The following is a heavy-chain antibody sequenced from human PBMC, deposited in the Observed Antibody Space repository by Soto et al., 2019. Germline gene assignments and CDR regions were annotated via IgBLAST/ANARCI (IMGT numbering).Heavy chain of an antibody. J-gene: IGHJ6*02. CDR3: ARVGQDCSSTSCYMRYYYYGMDV. CDR2: INPSGGST. D-gene: IGHD2-2*02. V-gene: IGHV1-46*04. CDR1: GYTFTSYY. Sequence: ASVKVSCKASGYTFTSYYLHWVRQAPGQGLEWMGIINPSGGSTIYAQELQGRVIMTRDTSTSTVYMELSSLRSEDTAVYYCARVGQDCSSTSCYMRYYYYGMDVWGQGTTVTVS.